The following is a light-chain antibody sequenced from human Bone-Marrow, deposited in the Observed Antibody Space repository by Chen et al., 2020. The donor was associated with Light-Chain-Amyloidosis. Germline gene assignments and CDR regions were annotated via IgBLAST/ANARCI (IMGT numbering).Light chain of an antibody. CDR2: DAS. J-gene: IGKJ4*01. V-gene: IGKV1-12*02. CDR3: QKAYSFPFS. Sequence: DIQMSQSPSSVSASVGDRVNITCRASRSISNCFAWYQQQPGKAPKLLISDASNLQRVFPSTFSCIRYVTEFTLTITYLQPVDSSTYNCQKAYSFPFSFGGGTKVDI. CDR1: RSISNC.